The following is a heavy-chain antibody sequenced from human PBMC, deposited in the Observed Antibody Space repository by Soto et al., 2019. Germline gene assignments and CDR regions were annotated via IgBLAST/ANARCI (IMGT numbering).Heavy chain of an antibody. CDR3: ARDPTGYSSSWYGQYYGMDV. J-gene: IGHJ6*02. V-gene: IGHV3-30-3*01. Sequence: QVQLVESGGGVVQPGRSLRLSCAASGFTFSSYAMHWVRQAPGKGLEWVAVISYDGSNKYYADSVKGRFTISRDNSKNTLYLQMNSLRAEDTAVYYCARDPTGYSSSWYGQYYGMDVWGQGTTVTVSS. CDR1: GFTFSSYA. D-gene: IGHD6-13*01. CDR2: ISYDGSNK.